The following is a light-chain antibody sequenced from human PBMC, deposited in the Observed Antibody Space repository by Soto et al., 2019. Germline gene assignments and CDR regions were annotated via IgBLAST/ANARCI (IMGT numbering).Light chain of an antibody. CDR3: QQYGSSPPLT. CDR1: QSVSSSY. CDR2: GAS. Sequence: EIVLTQSPGTLSLSPGERATLSCRASQSVSSSYLAWYQQKPGQAPRLLIYGASSRATGIPDRFSGSGSGTNFTLTISSLEPEDFAVYYCQQYGSSPPLTFGGGTNVEIK. V-gene: IGKV3-20*01. J-gene: IGKJ4*01.